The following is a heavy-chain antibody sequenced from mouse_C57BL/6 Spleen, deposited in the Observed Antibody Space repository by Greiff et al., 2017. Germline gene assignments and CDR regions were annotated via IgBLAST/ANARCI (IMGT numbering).Heavy chain of an antibody. J-gene: IGHJ4*01. CDR3: ARPSYGNYAMDY. V-gene: IGHV5-9*01. D-gene: IGHD2-10*01. Sequence: DVMLVESGGGLVKPGGSLKLSCAVSGFTFSSYTMSWVRQTPEKRLEWVATISGGGGNTYYPDSVKGRFTISRDNAKNTLYLQMSSLRSEDTALYYCARPSYGNYAMDYWGQGTSVTVSS. CDR2: ISGGGGNT. CDR1: GFTFSSYT.